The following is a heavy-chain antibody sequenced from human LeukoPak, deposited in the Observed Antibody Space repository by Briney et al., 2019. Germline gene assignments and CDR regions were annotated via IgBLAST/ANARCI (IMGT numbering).Heavy chain of an antibody. CDR3: ARGDYGSGSYRLVWFDP. D-gene: IGHD3-10*01. J-gene: IGHJ5*02. Sequence: SETLSLTCTVSGGSISSYYWSLIRQPPGKGLEWIGCIYYSGSTNYNPSLKSRVTITVDTSKNQFSLKLSSVTAADTAVYYCARGDYGSGSYRLVWFDPWGQGTLVTVSS. CDR1: GGSISSYY. CDR2: IYYSGST. V-gene: IGHV4-59*01.